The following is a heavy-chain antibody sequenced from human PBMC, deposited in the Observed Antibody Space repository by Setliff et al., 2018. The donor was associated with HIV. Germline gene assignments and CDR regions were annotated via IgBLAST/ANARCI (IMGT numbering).Heavy chain of an antibody. Sequence: PSETLSLTCAVSGCSLSSGYFWGWIRQPPGKGLEWIGSIYHSGSTYYTPSLKSRVTISVDTSKNQFSLKLSFVTAADTAVYYGAITSRLLGDSSGNEGAFDIWGQGTMVTVSS. CDR3: AITSRLLGDSSGNEGAFDI. V-gene: IGHV4-38-2*01. D-gene: IGHD3-22*01. J-gene: IGHJ3*02. CDR1: GCSLSSGYF. CDR2: IYHSGST.